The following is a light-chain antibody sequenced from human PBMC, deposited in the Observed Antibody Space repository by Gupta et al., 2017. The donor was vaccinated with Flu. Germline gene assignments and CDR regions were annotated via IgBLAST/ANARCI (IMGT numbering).Light chain of an antibody. CDR1: QSIDTW. J-gene: IGKJ1*01. V-gene: IGKV1-5*03. CDR2: KAS. Sequence: SPSNLSTSVGDRVTITCRDSQSIDTWLEWEQQKPGKAPKLLIYKASRVERGVPSRVSGSGSGTEFTLTSSSLQPDDSATYYGQQYNSYRAFGQGTKVEIK. CDR3: QQYNSYRA.